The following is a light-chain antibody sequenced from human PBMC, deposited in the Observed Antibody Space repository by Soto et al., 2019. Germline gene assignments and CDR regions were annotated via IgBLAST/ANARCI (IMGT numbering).Light chain of an antibody. Sequence: ERLLTQSPGTLYLSPGERATLSCRASQTVNSRHLNWYQHKPGQAPRLLIYGASIRAAGIPDRFSGSRSGADFSLTITRPEPEDSAVYYCQQFDGSRPAFTFGQGTKLEI. CDR1: QTVNSRH. V-gene: IGKV3-20*01. J-gene: IGKJ2*01. CDR2: GAS. CDR3: QQFDGSRPAFT.